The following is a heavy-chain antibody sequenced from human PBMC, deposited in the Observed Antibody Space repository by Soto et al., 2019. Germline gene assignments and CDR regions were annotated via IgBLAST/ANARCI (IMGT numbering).Heavy chain of an antibody. Sequence: EVQLVESGGGFVQPGGSLRLSCAASGFTFSNYEMNWVRKAPGKGLEWISYISSSGITTYYADFAAGRFTISRDNAKESLYLHLNSLRVEDTAVYYCARYGTRADGGGLGTQVTVSS. D-gene: IGHD1-1*01. CDR1: GFTFSNYE. CDR3: ARYGTRADG. J-gene: IGHJ4*02. V-gene: IGHV3-48*03. CDR2: ISSSGITT.